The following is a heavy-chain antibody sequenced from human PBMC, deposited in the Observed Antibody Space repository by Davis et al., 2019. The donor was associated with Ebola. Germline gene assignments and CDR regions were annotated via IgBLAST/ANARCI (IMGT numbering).Heavy chain of an antibody. J-gene: IGHJ6*04. CDR3: AGLGYCSGGTCSGVLTRRTDKYYYYGLDV. CDR1: GGSFSGYY. CDR2: SNRSGST. D-gene: IGHD2-15*01. V-gene: IGHV4-34*01. Sequence: SETLSLTCAVYGGSFSGYYWSWIRQPPGKGLEWIGESNRSGSTKYNPSLEDRVTISVDTSKKEFSLKLTSVTAADTAVYYCAGLGYCSGGTCSGVLTRRTDKYYYYGLDVWGTGTTVTVSS.